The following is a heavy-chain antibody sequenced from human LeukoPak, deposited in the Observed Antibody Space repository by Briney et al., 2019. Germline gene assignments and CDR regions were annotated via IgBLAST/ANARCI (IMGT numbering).Heavy chain of an antibody. CDR1: GGFISSSNW. D-gene: IGHD3-10*01. J-gene: IGHJ4*02. V-gene: IGHV4-4*02. Sequence: SETLSLTCAVSGGFISSSNWWSWVRQPPGKGLEWIGEIYHSGSTYYNPSLKSRVTISVDTSKNQFSLKLSSVTAADTAVYYCARLLWFGESEDAYYFDYWGQGTLVTVSS. CDR3: ARLLWFGESEDAYYFDY. CDR2: IYHSGST.